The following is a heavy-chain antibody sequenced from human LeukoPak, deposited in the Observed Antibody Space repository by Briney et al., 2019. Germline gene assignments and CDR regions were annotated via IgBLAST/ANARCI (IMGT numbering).Heavy chain of an antibody. CDR1: GYSFTGYY. D-gene: IGHD2-2*01. CDR3: ARDCCSSTTLSAYYYYYMDV. J-gene: IGHJ6*03. V-gene: IGHV1-2*02. CDR2: INPNSGDT. Sequence: GASVKVSCKASGYSFTGYYIHWLRQAPGQGLEWMGSINPNSGDTKYAQKSQGRVTMTRDTSIRTAYMELNRLTSDDTAVYYCARDCCSSTTLSAYYYYYMDVWGKGTTVTVSS.